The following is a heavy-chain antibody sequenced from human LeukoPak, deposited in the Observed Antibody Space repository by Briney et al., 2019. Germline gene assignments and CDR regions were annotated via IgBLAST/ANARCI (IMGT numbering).Heavy chain of an antibody. CDR1: DFTFRNAW. Sequence: GGSLRLSCAASDFTFRNAWTTWVRQAPGEGQEWVGRIKDKIDGGTTDYTATVKGRFTISRDDSRNTVYLEMNSLKAEDTGVYYCTTVRYCSNKRCPRRHDYMDVWGKGTTVTVSS. V-gene: IGHV3-15*01. D-gene: IGHD2-15*01. CDR3: TTVRYCSNKRCPRRHDYMDV. CDR2: IKDKIDGGTT. J-gene: IGHJ6*03.